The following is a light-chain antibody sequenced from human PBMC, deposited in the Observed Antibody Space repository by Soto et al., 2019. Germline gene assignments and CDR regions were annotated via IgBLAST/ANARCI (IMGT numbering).Light chain of an antibody. J-gene: IGKJ4*01. CDR3: QQRISCPLLT. V-gene: IGKV3-11*01. Sequence: EIVLTQSPATLSLSPGERATLSCRASQSVSNYLAWFQQKPGQAPRLLIYDASNRATGIPARFSGSGSGTDLTLTISSLEPEDFAVYYCQQRISCPLLTFGGGTKVEI. CDR1: QSVSNY. CDR2: DAS.